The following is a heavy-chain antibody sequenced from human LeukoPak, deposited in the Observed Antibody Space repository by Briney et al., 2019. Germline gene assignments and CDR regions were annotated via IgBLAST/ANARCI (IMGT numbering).Heavy chain of an antibody. D-gene: IGHD6-13*01. J-gene: IGHJ6*02. CDR3: TEQLNPYYYYGMDV. Sequence: GASVKVSCKASGDTFSDYYMHWVRQAPGRGLEWMGWMKPNSGGTNYAQKFQGRVTMTRDTSITTAYMELSSLRSDDTAVYYCTEQLNPYYYYGMDVWGQGTAVTVSS. CDR2: MKPNSGGT. V-gene: IGHV1-2*02. CDR1: GDTFSDYY.